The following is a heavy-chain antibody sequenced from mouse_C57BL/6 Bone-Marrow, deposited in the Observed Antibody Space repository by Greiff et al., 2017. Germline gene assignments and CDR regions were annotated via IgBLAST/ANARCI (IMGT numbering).Heavy chain of an antibody. V-gene: IGHV1-9*01. CDR3: ASQTGYCVYWYFDV. Sequence: QVQLQQSGAELMKPGASVKLSCKATGYTFTGYCIEWVKQRPGHGLEWIGEILPGSGSTNYNEKFKGKATFTADTSSNTAYMQLRSLTTEDSAIYYCASQTGYCVYWYFDVWGTGTTVTVSS. D-gene: IGHD2-3*01. CDR1: GYTFTGYC. CDR2: ILPGSGST. J-gene: IGHJ1*03.